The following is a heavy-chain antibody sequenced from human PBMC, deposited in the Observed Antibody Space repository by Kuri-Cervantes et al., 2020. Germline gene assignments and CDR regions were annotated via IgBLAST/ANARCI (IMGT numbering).Heavy chain of an antibody. CDR3: ARCGYGTSNWFDP. J-gene: IGHJ5*02. V-gene: IGHV1-2*02. CDR1: GYTFTGYY. CDR2: INPNSGGT. Sequence: ASVKVSCKASGYTFTGYYMHWVRQAPGQGLEWMGWINPNSGGTNYAQKFQGRVTITRDTSASTAYMELSSLRSEDTAVYYCARCGYGTSNWFDPWGQGTLVTVSS. D-gene: IGHD3-22*01.